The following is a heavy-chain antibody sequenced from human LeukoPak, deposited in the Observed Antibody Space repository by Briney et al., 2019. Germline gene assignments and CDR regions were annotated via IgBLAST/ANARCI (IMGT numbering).Heavy chain of an antibody. J-gene: IGHJ4*02. CDR3: ATLTGYYNVAVDY. V-gene: IGHV3-21*01. D-gene: IGHD3-9*01. Sequence: GGSLRLSCAASGFTFSSYSMNWVRQAPGKGLGWVSSISSSSSYIYYADSVKGRFTISRDNAKNSLYLQMNSLRAGDTAVYYCATLTGYYNVAVDYWGQGTLVTVSS. CDR2: ISSSSSYI. CDR1: GFTFSSYS.